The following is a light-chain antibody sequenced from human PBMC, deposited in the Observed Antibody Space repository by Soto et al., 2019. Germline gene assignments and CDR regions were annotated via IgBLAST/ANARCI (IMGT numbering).Light chain of an antibody. CDR3: QQYGSSVYT. V-gene: IGKV3-20*01. CDR1: QSVSSSY. J-gene: IGKJ2*01. CDR2: AAS. Sequence: EIVLTQSPGTLSLSPGERATLSCRASQSVSSSYLAWYQQKPGQTPRLIIYAASTRATGIPDRFSGSGSETDFTLTISRLEPEDFAVYYCQQYGSSVYTFGQGTKLEIK.